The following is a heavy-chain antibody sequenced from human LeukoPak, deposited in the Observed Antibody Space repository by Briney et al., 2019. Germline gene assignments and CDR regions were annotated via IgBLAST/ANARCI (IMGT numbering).Heavy chain of an antibody. Sequence: SVKVSCKASGETFSSYAISRVRQAPGQGLEWMGGIIPIFGTANYAQKFQGRVTITADESTSTAYMELSSLRSEDTAVYYCARGYCSSTSCSRANYGMDVWGKGTTVTVSS. CDR1: GETFSSYA. CDR2: IIPIFGTA. V-gene: IGHV1-69*13. J-gene: IGHJ6*04. D-gene: IGHD2-2*01. CDR3: ARGYCSSTSCSRANYGMDV.